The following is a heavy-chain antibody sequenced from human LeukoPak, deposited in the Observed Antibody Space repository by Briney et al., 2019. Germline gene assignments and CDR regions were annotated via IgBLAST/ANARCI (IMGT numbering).Heavy chain of an antibody. J-gene: IGHJ4*02. V-gene: IGHV1-69*06. Sequence: SVKVSCKASGGTFSSYAISWVRQAPGQGLEWMGGIIPIFGTANYAQKFQGRVTITADKSTSTAYMELSSLRSEDTAVYYCASLPYYYDSSGHDWGQGTLVTVSS. CDR3: ASLPYYYDSSGHD. CDR2: IIPIFGTA. CDR1: GGTFSSYA. D-gene: IGHD3-22*01.